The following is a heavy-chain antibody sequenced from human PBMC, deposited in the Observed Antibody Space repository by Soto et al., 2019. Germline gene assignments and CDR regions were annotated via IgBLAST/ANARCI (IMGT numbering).Heavy chain of an antibody. J-gene: IGHJ4*02. CDR3: ATIIIPAATNFY. D-gene: IGHD2-2*01. CDR2: ISGSGGST. Sequence: EVQLLESGGGLVQPGGSLRPSCAASGITFTAYAMSWVRQAPGKGLEWVSSISGSGGSTYYADSVKGRLTISRDNSKNTLYLQMNSLRAEDTAVYYCATIIIPAATNFYWGQGTLVTVSS. CDR1: GITFTAYA. V-gene: IGHV3-23*01.